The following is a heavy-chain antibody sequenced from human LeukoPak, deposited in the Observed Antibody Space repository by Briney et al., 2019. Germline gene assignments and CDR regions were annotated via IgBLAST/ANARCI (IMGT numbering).Heavy chain of an antibody. CDR3: ARDVPHYDILTGYYPGYYYYMDV. CDR1: GGSISSSGYY. V-gene: IGHV4-39*07. J-gene: IGHJ6*03. CDR2: IYHSGST. D-gene: IGHD3-9*01. Sequence: SETLSLTCTVSGGSISSSGYYWGWIRQPPGKGLEWIGEIYHSGSTNYNPSLKSRVTISVDKSKNQFSLKLSSVTAADTAVYYCARDVPHYDILTGYYPGYYYYMDVWGKGTTVTVSS.